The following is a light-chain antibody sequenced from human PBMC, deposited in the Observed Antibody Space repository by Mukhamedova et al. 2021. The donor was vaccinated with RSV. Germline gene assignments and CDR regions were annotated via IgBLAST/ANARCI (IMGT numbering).Light chain of an antibody. CDR2: TAS. CDR3: QQTSSAPWT. Sequence: WYQRRVHGKAPKLLITTASSLQSGVPSTFSGSGYGTDFTLSIIGLQPEDSAIYYCQQTSSAPWTFGQGTKVEIK. J-gene: IGKJ1*01. V-gene: IGKV1-39*01.